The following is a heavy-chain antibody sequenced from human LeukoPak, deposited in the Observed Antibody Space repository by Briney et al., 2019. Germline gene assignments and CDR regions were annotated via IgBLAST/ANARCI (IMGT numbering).Heavy chain of an antibody. J-gene: IGHJ4*02. CDR2: ISSSSSYI. V-gene: IGHV3-21*01. Sequence: PGGSLILSCAASGFTFSSYSMNWVRQAPGKGLEWVSSISSSSSYIYYADSVKGRFTISRDNAKNSLYLQMNSLSAEDTAVYYCARDLHCSGGSCRDYWGQGTLVTVSS. D-gene: IGHD2-15*01. CDR1: GFTFSSYS. CDR3: ARDLHCSGGSCRDY.